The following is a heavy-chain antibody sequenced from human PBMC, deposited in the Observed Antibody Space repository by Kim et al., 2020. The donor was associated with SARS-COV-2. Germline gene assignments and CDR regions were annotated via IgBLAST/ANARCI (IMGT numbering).Heavy chain of an antibody. V-gene: IGHV1-69*02. CDR1: GGTFSSYT. Sequence: SVKVSCKASGGTFSSYTISWVRQAPGQGLEWMGRIIPILGIANYAQKFQGRVTITADKSTSTAYMELSSLRSEDTAVYYCARGLQDYYGSGSYGMYVWGQGTTVTVSS. CDR3: ARGLQDYYGSGSYGMYV. J-gene: IGHJ6*02. D-gene: IGHD3-10*01. CDR2: IIPILGIA.